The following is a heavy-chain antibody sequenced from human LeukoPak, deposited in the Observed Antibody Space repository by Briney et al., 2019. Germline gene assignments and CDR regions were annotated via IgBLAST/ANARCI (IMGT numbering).Heavy chain of an antibody. D-gene: IGHD2-8*01. CDR1: GYRFTNYW. Sequence: GESLKISCKGSGYRFTNYWIGWVRQMPGKGLEWMGIIYPGDSDTKYSPSFQGQVTISADMSISTAYLQWSSLKASDTAMYYCARSPVEYCTSGVCYTFDYWGQGTLVTVSS. V-gene: IGHV5-51*01. J-gene: IGHJ4*02. CDR2: IYPGDSDT. CDR3: ARSPVEYCTSGVCYTFDY.